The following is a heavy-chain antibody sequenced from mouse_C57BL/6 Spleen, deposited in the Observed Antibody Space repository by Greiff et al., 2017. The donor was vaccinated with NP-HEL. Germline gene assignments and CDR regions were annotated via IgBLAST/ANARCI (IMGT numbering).Heavy chain of an antibody. CDR3: ARHYYGSSYYYFDY. CDR1: GYTFTDYN. V-gene: IGHV1-18*01. D-gene: IGHD1-1*01. CDR2: INPNNGGT. J-gene: IGHJ2*01. Sequence: VHVKQSGPELVKPGASVKIPCKASGYTFTDYNMDWVKQSHGKSLEWIGDINPNNGGTIYNQKFKGKATLTVDKSSSTAYMELRSLTSEDTAVYYCARHYYGSSYYYFDYWGQGTTLTVSS.